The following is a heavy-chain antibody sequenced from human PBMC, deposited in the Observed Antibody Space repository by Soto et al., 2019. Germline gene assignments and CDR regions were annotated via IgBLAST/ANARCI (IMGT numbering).Heavy chain of an antibody. CDR1: GGTFSSYA. D-gene: IGHD2-2*01. CDR2: IIPIFGTA. CDR3: AQSVVVPAAYYGMDV. Sequence: SVKVSCKASGGTFSSYAISWVRQAPGQGLEWMGGIIPIFGTANYAQKFQGRVTITADESTSTAYMELSSLRSEDTAVYYCAQSVVVPAAYYGMDVWGQGTTVTVSS. J-gene: IGHJ6*02. V-gene: IGHV1-69*13.